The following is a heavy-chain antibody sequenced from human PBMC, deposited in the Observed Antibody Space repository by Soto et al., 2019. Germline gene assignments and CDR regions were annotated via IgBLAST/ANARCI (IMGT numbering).Heavy chain of an antibody. Sequence: ASVKVSCKASGYTFTSYGISWVRQAPGQGLEWMGWISAYNGNTNYAQKLQGRVTMTTDTSTSTAYMELRSLRSDDTAVYYCARARPGIAAAGEPNDYWGQGTLVTVSS. J-gene: IGHJ4*02. CDR3: ARARPGIAAAGEPNDY. CDR1: GYTFTSYG. CDR2: ISAYNGNT. V-gene: IGHV1-18*01. D-gene: IGHD6-13*01.